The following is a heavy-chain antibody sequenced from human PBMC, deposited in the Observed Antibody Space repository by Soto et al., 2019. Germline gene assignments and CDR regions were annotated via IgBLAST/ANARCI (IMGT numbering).Heavy chain of an antibody. CDR2: ISAYRGIT. CDR1: GYTFTNHA. Sequence: QVQLVQSGAEVKKPGASVMVSCKASGYTFTNHALTCVRQAPGQGLEWMGWISAYRGITNYAETLQDRVTMTRDTSTKTTYMEQRSLKSDDTAVYYCAREYDSGTAGDYWGQGTPVTVSS. J-gene: IGHJ4*02. D-gene: IGHD3-10*01. V-gene: IGHV1-18*01. CDR3: AREYDSGTAGDY.